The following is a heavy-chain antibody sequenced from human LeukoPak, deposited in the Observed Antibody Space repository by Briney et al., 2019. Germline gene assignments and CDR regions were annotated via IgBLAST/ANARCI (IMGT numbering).Heavy chain of an antibody. CDR1: GGSISSSNYY. CDR3: ARGLDGSYSDAFDI. J-gene: IGHJ3*02. CDR2: MYYSGSI. V-gene: IGHV4-39*07. Sequence: SETLSLTCTVSGGSISSSNYYWVWIRQPPSKGLEWIGSMYYSGSIFYNPSLKSRVTISINTSKNQFSLKVSSVTAADTAVYYCARGLDGSYSDAFDIWGQGTMVTVSS. D-gene: IGHD1-26*01.